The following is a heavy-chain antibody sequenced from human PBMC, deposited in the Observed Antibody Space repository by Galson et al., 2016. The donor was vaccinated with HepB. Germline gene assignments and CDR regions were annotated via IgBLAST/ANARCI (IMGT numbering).Heavy chain of an antibody. Sequence: SPRLSCAASGFRFTYYGLHWVRQAPGKGLEWVAVLSYDGNKEYYADSVKGRFTIFRDNPKTTVYLEMNSLRVEDTAVYYCAKDSILGATAGFYGIDVWGQGTTVTVSS. V-gene: IGHV3-30*18. CDR2: LSYDGNKE. CDR1: GFRFTYYG. J-gene: IGHJ6*02. D-gene: IGHD1-26*01. CDR3: AKDSILGATAGFYGIDV.